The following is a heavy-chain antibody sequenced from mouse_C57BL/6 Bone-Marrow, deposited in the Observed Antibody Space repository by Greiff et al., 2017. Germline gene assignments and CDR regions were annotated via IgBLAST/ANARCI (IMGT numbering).Heavy chain of an antibody. V-gene: IGHV1-26*01. Sequence: EVQVQQSGPELVKPGASVKISCKASGYTFTDYYMNWVKQSHGKSLEWIGDINPNNGGTSYNQKFKGKATLTVDKSSSTAYMELRSLTSEDSAVYYCVGGYDYPYWGQGTSVTVSS. CDR2: INPNNGGT. D-gene: IGHD2-4*01. CDR3: VGGYDYPY. J-gene: IGHJ4*01. CDR1: GYTFTDYY.